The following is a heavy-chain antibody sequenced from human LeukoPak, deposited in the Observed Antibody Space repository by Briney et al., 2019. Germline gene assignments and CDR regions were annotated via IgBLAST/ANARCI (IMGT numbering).Heavy chain of an antibody. Sequence: SETLSLTCTVSGGSISSYYWSWIRQPPGKGLEWIGYIYTSGSTNYNPSLKSRVTISVDTSKNQFSLELSSVTAADTAVYYCARHGAYDSSGYPFDYWGQGTLVTVSS. J-gene: IGHJ4*02. CDR3: ARHGAYDSSGYPFDY. CDR1: GGSISSYY. CDR2: IYTSGST. V-gene: IGHV4-4*09. D-gene: IGHD3-22*01.